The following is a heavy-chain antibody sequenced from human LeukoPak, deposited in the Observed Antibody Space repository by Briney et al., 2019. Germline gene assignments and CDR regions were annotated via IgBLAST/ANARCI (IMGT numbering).Heavy chain of an antibody. V-gene: IGHV7-4-1*02. CDR2: INTNTGNP. J-gene: IGHJ4*02. CDR3: ARDGRGYEHDY. CDR1: GYTFTDYY. Sequence: GASVKVSCKASGYTFTDYYMHWVRQAPGQGLEWMGWINTNTGNPTYAQGFTGRFVFSLDTSVSTAYLQISSLKAEDTAVYYCARDGRGYEHDYWGQGTLVTVSS. D-gene: IGHD5-12*01.